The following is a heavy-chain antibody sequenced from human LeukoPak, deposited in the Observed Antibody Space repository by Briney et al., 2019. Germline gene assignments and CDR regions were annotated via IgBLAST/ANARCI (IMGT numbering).Heavy chain of an antibody. Sequence: GGSLRLSCAASGFSVSSNYVSWVRQAPGKGLEWVSVIYSGGTTYYADSIKGRFTISRDNAKNSLYLQMNSLRAEDTAVYYCAGDKIVGATKLDCWGQGTLVTVSS. CDR1: GFSVSSNY. D-gene: IGHD1-26*01. V-gene: IGHV3-53*01. J-gene: IGHJ4*02. CDR3: AGDKIVGATKLDC. CDR2: IYSGGTT.